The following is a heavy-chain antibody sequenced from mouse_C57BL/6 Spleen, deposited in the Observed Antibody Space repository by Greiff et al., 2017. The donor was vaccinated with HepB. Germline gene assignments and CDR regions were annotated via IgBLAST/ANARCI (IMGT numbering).Heavy chain of an antibody. D-gene: IGHD1-1*01. V-gene: IGHV1-64*01. Sequence: QVQLQQPGAELVKPGASVKLSCKASGYTFTSYWMHWVKQRPGQGLEWIGMIHPNSGSTNYNEKFKSKATLTVDKSSSTAYMQLNSLTSEDSAVYYCARRDYYGSRSWYFDVWGTGTTVTVSS. CDR1: GYTFTSYW. CDR2: IHPNSGST. J-gene: IGHJ1*03. CDR3: ARRDYYGSRSWYFDV.